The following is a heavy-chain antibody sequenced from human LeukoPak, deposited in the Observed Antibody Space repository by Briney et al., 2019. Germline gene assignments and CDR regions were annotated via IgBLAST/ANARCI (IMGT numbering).Heavy chain of an antibody. D-gene: IGHD3-16*01. J-gene: IGHJ4*02. V-gene: IGHV3-23*01. CDR3: AKRSRTYDYFDN. CDR2: IGDSGFTT. CDR1: GFIFSGSW. Sequence: GGSLRLSCTASGFIFSGSWMAWIRQAPGKGLDWVSIIGDSGFTTYYGDSVKGRFVTSRDNSGNTLYLQMNSLRAEDTAVYYCAKRSRTYDYFDNWGQGTLVTVSS.